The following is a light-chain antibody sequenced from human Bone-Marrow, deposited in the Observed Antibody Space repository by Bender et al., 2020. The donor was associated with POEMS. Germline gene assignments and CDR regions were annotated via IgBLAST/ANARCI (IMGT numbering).Light chain of an antibody. CDR2: DVS. CDR1: SNDIGSYNL. J-gene: IGLJ2*01. V-gene: IGLV2-14*02. CDR3: SSYTSSSTLV. Sequence: SALTQPASVSGSPGQSITISCTGSSNDIGSYNLVSWYQQLPGKAPKLMIYDVSNRPSGVSNRFSGSKSGNTASLTISGLQAEDEADYYCSSYTSSSTLVFGGGTKLTVL.